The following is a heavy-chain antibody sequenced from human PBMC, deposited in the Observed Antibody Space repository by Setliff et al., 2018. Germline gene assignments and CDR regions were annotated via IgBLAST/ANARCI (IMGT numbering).Heavy chain of an antibody. J-gene: IGHJ4*02. CDR3: ARAPGRNIRGDY. CDR1: GESIRSNNW. Sequence: KSSETLSLTCTVSGESIRSNNWWNWVRQPPGKGLEWIGDIYQSGTTNYNPSHKSRVTISADTSKNQFSLKLKSVTAADTAVYYCARAPGRNIRGDYWGQGALVTVSS. D-gene: IGHD3-10*01. CDR2: IYQSGTT. V-gene: IGHV4-4*02.